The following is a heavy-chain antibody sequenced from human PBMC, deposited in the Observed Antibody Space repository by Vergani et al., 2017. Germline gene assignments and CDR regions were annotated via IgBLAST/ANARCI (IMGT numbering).Heavy chain of an antibody. CDR2: IIPIFGTA. CDR1: GGTFSSYA. D-gene: IGHD2-2*02. Sequence: QVQLVQSGAEVKKPGSSVKVSCKASGGTFSSYAISWVRQAPGRGLEWMGGIIPIFGTANYAQKFQGRVTITADESTSTAYMELSSLRSEDTAVYYCAGVGCSSTSCYMTPDYWLQGTLVTVSS. J-gene: IGHJ4*02. CDR3: AGVGCSSTSCYMTPDY. V-gene: IGHV1-69*01.